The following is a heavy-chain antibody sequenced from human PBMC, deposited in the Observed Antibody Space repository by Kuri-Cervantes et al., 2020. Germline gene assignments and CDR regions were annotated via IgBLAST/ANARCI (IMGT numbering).Heavy chain of an antibody. D-gene: IGHD3-10*01. CDR2: ISYDGSNK. J-gene: IGHJ4*02. Sequence: GGSLRLSCAASGFTFSSYGMHWARQAPGKGLEWVAVISYDGSNKYYADSVKGRFTISRDNSKNTLYLQMNSLRAEDTAVYYCARVVRGVRVWFGELDWGQGTLVTVSS. CDR1: GFTFSSYG. V-gene: IGHV3-30*03. CDR3: ARVVRGVRVWFGELD.